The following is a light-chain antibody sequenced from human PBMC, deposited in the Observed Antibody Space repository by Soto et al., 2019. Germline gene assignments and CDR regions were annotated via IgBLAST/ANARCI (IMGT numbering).Light chain of an antibody. CDR1: QNIDNK. V-gene: IGKV3-15*01. J-gene: IGKJ4*01. CDR2: DAS. CDR3: QQYGSSPLT. Sequence: EIVMTQSPATLSVSPGERATLSCRASQNIDNKLVWYQQKPGQVPRLLIYDASTRATGIPARFSGSGSGTEFTFTISGLQSEDFAVYYCQQYGSSPLTFGGGTKVDIK.